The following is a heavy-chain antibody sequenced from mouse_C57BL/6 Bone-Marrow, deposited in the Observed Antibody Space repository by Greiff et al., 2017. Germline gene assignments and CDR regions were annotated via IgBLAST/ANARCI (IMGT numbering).Heavy chain of an antibody. CDR2: IDPEIGDT. CDR3: SSFDGNYFDF. V-gene: IGHV14-4*01. D-gene: IGHD2-3*01. Sequence: EVQLVEFGAELVRPGASVKLSCTASGFNIKDDHIHWVKQRPEQGLEWIGWIDPEIGDTEYAPKFQGKATITSDTTSNTAYLQLSSLTSEDTAVYYCSSFDGNYFDFWGQGTPLTVAS. J-gene: IGHJ2*01. CDR1: GFNIKDDH.